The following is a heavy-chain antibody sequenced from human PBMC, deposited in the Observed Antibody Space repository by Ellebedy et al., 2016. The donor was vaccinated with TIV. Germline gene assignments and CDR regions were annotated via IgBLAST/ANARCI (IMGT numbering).Heavy chain of an antibody. CDR2: ISNDGTNE. Sequence: GGSLRLSXEGSGFTFSSFWMAWVREALGKGLEWVAVISNDGTNEHYADSVKGRFTVSRDNSRKTVSLQMTSLRDDDTAVYYCARDGSCGGGKCYSGLPDFWGQGTLVTVSS. J-gene: IGHJ4*02. CDR1: GFTFSSFW. D-gene: IGHD2-15*01. CDR3: ARDGSCGGGKCYSGLPDF. V-gene: IGHV3-30-3*01.